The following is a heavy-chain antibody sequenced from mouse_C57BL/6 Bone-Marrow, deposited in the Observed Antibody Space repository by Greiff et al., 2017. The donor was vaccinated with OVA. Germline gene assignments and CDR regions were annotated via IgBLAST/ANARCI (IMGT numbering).Heavy chain of an antibody. CDR3: TAVELRRYFDV. CDR1: GFNIKDDY. Sequence: VQLQQSGAELVRPGASVKLSCTASGFNIKDDYMHWVKQRPEQGLEWIGWIDPENGDTEYASKFQGKATITADTSSNTAYLQLSSLTSEDTAVYDCTAVELRRYFDVWGTGTTVTVSS. J-gene: IGHJ1*03. CDR2: IDPENGDT. V-gene: IGHV14-4*01. D-gene: IGHD2-4*01.